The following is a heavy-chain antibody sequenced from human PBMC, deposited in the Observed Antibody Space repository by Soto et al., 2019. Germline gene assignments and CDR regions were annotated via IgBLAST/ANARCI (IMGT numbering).Heavy chain of an antibody. Sequence: QVKLVQSGAEVKKPGASVKVSCKASGYTFTSYGISWVRQAPGQGLEWMGWISAYNGNTSDAQKVQGRVTLTADTASTTAYWELRSLRSNATAVYYCARGDIGTTVTPGWGQGTLVTVSS. V-gene: IGHV1-18*01. CDR2: ISAYNGNT. D-gene: IGHD4-17*01. CDR3: ARGDIGTTVTPG. CDR1: GYTFTSYG. J-gene: IGHJ4*02.